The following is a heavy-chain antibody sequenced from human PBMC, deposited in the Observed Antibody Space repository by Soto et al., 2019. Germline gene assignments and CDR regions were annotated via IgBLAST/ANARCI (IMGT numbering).Heavy chain of an antibody. V-gene: IGHV5-10-1*01. CDR1: GYSFTSYW. CDR2: IDPSDSYT. Sequence: PGESLKISCKGSGYSFTSYWISWVRQMPGKGLEWMGRIDPSDSYTNYSPSFQSHVTISADKSISTAYLQWSSLKASDTAMYYCARRDTAMVYYYGMDVWGQGTTVTVSS. J-gene: IGHJ6*02. D-gene: IGHD5-18*01. CDR3: ARRDTAMVYYYGMDV.